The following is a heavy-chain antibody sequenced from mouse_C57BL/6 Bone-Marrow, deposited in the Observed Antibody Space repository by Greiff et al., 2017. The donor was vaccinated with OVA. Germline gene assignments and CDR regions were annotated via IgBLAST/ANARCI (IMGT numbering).Heavy chain of an antibody. CDR2: IRSKSNNYAT. J-gene: IGHJ2*01. CDR1: GFSFNTYA. D-gene: IGHD2-4*01. CDR3: VRQYDSLHFDD. V-gene: IGHV10-1*01. Sequence: EVQLVESGGGLVQPKGSLKLSCAASGFSFNTYAMNWVRQAPGTGLEWVARIRSKSNNYATYYADSVKDRFTISRDDSESMLYLQMNNLKTEDTAMYYCVRQYDSLHFDDWGQGTTLTVSS.